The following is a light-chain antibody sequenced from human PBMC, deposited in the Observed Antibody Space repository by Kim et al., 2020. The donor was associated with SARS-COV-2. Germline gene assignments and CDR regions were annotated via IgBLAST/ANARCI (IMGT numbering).Light chain of an antibody. CDR1: NIGSKG. CDR3: QVWDSSSDHVV. Sequence: SYELTQPPSVSVAPGKTATITCGGNNIGSKGVHWFQQKPGQEPGQAPVLVIYDDSDRPSGIPERFSGSNSGNTATLTISRVEAGDEADYYCQVWDSSSDHVVFGGGTQLTVL. CDR2: DDS. V-gene: IGLV3-21*04. J-gene: IGLJ2*01.